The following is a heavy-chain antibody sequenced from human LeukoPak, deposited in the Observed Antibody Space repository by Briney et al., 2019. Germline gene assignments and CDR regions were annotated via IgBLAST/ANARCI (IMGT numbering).Heavy chain of an antibody. D-gene: IGHD1-26*01. Sequence: SETLSLTCAVYGGSFSGYYWSWIRQPPGKGLEWIGEINHSGSTNYNPSLKSRVTISVDTSKNQFSLKLSFVAAADTAVYYCARGGNVGLSYWGQGTLVTVSS. J-gene: IGHJ4*02. CDR2: INHSGST. V-gene: IGHV4-34*01. CDR3: ARGGNVGLSY. CDR1: GGSFSGYY.